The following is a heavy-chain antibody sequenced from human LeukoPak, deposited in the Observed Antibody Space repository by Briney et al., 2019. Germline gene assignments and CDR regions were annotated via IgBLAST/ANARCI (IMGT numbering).Heavy chain of an antibody. D-gene: IGHD4-23*01. V-gene: IGHV1-2*02. CDR2: INPNSGGT. CDR3: ARDGGMDV. CDR1: GYTFTCYY. Sequence: ASVKVSFKASGYTFTCYYMHWLRQASGHVLEWMGWINPNSGGTNYAQKFQGRLTMTRDTSISTAYLELSRLTSDDTAVYYCARDGGMDVWGQGTTVTVSS. J-gene: IGHJ6*02.